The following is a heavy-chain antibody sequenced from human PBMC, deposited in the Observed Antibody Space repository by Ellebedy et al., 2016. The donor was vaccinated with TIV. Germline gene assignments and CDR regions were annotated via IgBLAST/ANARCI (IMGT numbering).Heavy chain of an antibody. V-gene: IGHV5-51*01. Sequence: GESLKISCKASGYNFRNYYIAWVRQMPGKGLEWVGIINFGDSETSYSPSFQGQVTVSVDRSTSTAYLQWSSLKASDSAMYYCARRDCSGGHCYYSGIYSWFDPWGQGSLVTVS. CDR1: GYNFRNYY. CDR2: INFGDSET. J-gene: IGHJ5*02. CDR3: ARRDCSGGHCYYSGIYSWFDP. D-gene: IGHD2-15*01.